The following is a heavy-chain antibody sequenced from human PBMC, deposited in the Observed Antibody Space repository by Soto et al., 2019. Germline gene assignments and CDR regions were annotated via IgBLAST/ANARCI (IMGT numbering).Heavy chain of an antibody. V-gene: IGHV4-38-2*01. D-gene: IGHD6-6*01. Sequence: PSETLSLTCAVSGYSISRGYYWYWIRQPPGKGLEWIGSFYHSGSTYYNPSLKSRVTISVDTSKNQVSLKMTSVTAVDTAVYYCAREARTLDWYFDLWGRGTLVTVSS. CDR3: AREARTLDWYFDL. J-gene: IGHJ2*01. CDR1: GYSISRGYY. CDR2: FYHSGST.